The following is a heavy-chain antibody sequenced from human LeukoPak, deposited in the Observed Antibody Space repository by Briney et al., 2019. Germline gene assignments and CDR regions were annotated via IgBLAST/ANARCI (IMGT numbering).Heavy chain of an antibody. Sequence: GGSLRLSCAASGFTFNTYAMPWLRQAPGKGLEWVAVIAFDGNNKYYADSVKGRFTISRDNSKNTLYLQMNSPRDEDTAVYYCARDNNWGSTHYWGQGTLVSVSS. CDR1: GFTFNTYA. D-gene: IGHD7-27*01. CDR3: ARDNNWGSTHY. V-gene: IGHV3-30-3*01. J-gene: IGHJ4*02. CDR2: IAFDGNNK.